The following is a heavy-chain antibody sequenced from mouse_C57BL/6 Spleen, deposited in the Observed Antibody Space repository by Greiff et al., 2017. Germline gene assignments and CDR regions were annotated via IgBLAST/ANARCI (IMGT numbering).Heavy chain of an antibody. D-gene: IGHD1-1*01. CDR2: IYPGDGDT. J-gene: IGHJ1*03. V-gene: IGHV1-82*01. CDR3: ARYCYGSSYGYWYFGV. CDR1: GYAFSSSW. Sequence: VQRVESGPELVKPGASVKISCKASGYAFSSSWMNWVKQRPGKGLEWIGRIYPGDGDTNYNGKFKGKATLTADKSSSTAYMQLSSLTSEDSAVYFCARYCYGSSYGYWYFGVGGTGTTVTVYS.